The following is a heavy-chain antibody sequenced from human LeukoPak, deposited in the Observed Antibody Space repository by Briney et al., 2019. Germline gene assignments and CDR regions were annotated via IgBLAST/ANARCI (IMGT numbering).Heavy chain of an antibody. J-gene: IGHJ6*04. CDR3: ARSLRGYNGLGV. Sequence: SETLSLTCTVSGGSISSSSYYWGWIRQPPGKGLEWIGSIYYSGSTYYNPSLKSRVTISVDTSKNQFSLKLSSVTAADTAVYYCARSLRGYNGLGVWGKGTTVTISS. V-gene: IGHV4-39*07. CDR2: IYYSGST. CDR1: GGSISSSSYY. D-gene: IGHD5-24*01.